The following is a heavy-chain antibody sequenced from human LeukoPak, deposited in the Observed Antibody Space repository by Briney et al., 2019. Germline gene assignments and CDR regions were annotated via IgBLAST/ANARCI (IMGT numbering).Heavy chain of an antibody. CDR1: GGSISSGGYY. D-gene: IGHD3-22*01. CDR2: IYYSGST. Sequence: SQTLSLTCTVSGGSISSGGYYWSWIRQHPGKGLEWVGYIYYSGSTYYNPSLKSRVTISVDTSKNQFSLKLSSVTAADTAVYYCARAHPPPPYYDSSGPWYFDYWGQGTLVTVSS. CDR3: ARAHPPPPYYDSSGPWYFDY. J-gene: IGHJ4*02. V-gene: IGHV4-31*03.